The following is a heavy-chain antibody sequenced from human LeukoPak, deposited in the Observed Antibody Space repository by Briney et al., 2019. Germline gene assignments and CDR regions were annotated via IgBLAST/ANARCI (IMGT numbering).Heavy chain of an antibody. V-gene: IGHV3-13*01. CDR2: IGTAGDT. D-gene: IGHD6-13*01. Sequence: GGSLRLSCAASGFTFSSYAMSWVRQAPGKGLEWVSAIGTAGDTYYPGSVKGRFTISRENAKNSLYLQMNSLRAGDTAMYFCARSQQLGYWGQGTLVTVSS. J-gene: IGHJ4*02. CDR3: ARSQQLGY. CDR1: GFTFSSYA.